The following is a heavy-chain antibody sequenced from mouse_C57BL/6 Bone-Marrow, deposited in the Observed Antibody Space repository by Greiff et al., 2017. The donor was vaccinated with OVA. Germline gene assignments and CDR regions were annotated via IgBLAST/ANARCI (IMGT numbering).Heavy chain of an antibody. CDR1: GYSITSGYY. J-gene: IGHJ3*01. CDR3: ARVAY. Sequence: DVQLQESGPGLVKPSQSLSLTCSVTGYSITSGYYWNWIRQFPGNKLEWMGYIRYDGSTNYNPSLKNRISITRDTSKNQFFLKLNSVTTEDTATYYCARVAYWGKGTLVTVSA. CDR2: IRYDGST. V-gene: IGHV3-6*01.